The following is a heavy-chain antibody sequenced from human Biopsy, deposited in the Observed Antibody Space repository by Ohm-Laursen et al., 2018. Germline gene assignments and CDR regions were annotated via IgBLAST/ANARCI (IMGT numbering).Heavy chain of an antibody. J-gene: IGHJ6*02. Sequence: GTLSLTCAVSGYSVTNDYYWGWIRQPPGKGLEWIGNIYYDGITYYNPSLKGRVAMSVDTSKNQFSLRLTSVTAADTAVYYCARVAGGYAYYYGMDVWGQGTTVIVSS. CDR1: GYSVTNDYY. CDR3: ARVAGGYAYYYGMDV. D-gene: IGHD5-12*01. CDR2: IYYDGIT. V-gene: IGHV4-38-2*01.